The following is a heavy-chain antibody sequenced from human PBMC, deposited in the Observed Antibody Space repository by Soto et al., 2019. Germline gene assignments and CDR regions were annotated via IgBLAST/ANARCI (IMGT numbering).Heavy chain of an antibody. Sequence: GASVKVSCKASGYTLTSYYMHWVRQAPGQGLAWMGIINPSGGSTSYAQNYQGRITMTRDTSTTTVYMELSSLRSEDTAVYFCARGAYDVLTGHYPLDYWGQGTLVTVSS. V-gene: IGHV1-46*01. CDR3: ARGAYDVLTGHYPLDY. J-gene: IGHJ4*02. CDR2: INPSGGST. D-gene: IGHD3-9*01. CDR1: GYTLTSYY.